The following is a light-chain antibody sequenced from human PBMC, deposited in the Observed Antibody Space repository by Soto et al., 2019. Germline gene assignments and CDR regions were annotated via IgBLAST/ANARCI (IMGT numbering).Light chain of an antibody. V-gene: IGKV3-11*01. CDR3: QQYNNWPRAT. J-gene: IGKJ4*01. Sequence: EIVLTQSPGTLSLSPGERATLSCRASQSVGTFFAWYQQKPGQAPRLLIYDASSRATGIPARFSGSGSGTDFNLAISSLQSEDFGVYYCQQYNNWPRATFGGGTKVDIK. CDR2: DAS. CDR1: QSVGTF.